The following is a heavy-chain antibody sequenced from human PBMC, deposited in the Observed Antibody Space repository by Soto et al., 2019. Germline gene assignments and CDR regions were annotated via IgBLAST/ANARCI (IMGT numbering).Heavy chain of an antibody. CDR3: ARERTYYDFWSGYNDY. D-gene: IGHD3-3*01. CDR1: GGTFSSYA. CDR2: IIPIFGTA. J-gene: IGHJ4*02. V-gene: IGHV1-69*06. Sequence: QVQLVQSGAEVKKPGSSVKVSCKASGGTFSSYAISWVRQAPGQGLEWMGGIIPIFGTANYAQKFQGRVTITADKSTSTAYMELSSLRSEDTAVYYCARERTYYDFWSGYNDYWGQGTLVTVSS.